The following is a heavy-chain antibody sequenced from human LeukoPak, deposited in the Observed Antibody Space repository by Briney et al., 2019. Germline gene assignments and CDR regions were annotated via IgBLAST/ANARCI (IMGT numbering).Heavy chain of an antibody. J-gene: IGHJ4*02. CDR3: AKDRGSSGYFDY. Sequence: GGSLRLSCAASGFTFSSYWMSWVRQAPGKGLEWVANIKQDGSEKYYVDSVKGRFTISRDNSKNTLYLQMNSLRAEDTAVYYCAKDRGSSGYFDYWGQGTLVTVSS. CDR2: IKQDGSEK. V-gene: IGHV3-7*03. CDR1: GFTFSSYW. D-gene: IGHD3-22*01.